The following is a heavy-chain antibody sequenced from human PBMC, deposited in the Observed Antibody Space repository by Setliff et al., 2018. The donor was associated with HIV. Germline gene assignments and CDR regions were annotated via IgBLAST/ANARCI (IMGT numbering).Heavy chain of an antibody. V-gene: IGHV3-74*01. CDR2: ISSDGIYT. J-gene: IGHJ6*02. CDR3: AKLGSSGYYYEFGYYGMDV. D-gene: IGHD3-22*01. Sequence: PGGSLRLSCAASGFIFSSFDMHWVRQTPGKGLVWVAHISSDGIYTDHADSVKGRFTISRDNAKNSLYLQMNSLRAEDTAVYYCAKLGSSGYYYEFGYYGMDVWGQGTTVTVSS. CDR1: GFIFSSFD.